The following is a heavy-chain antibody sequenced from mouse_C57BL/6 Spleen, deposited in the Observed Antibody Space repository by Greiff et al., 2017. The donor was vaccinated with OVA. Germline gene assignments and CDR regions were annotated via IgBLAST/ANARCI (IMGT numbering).Heavy chain of an antibody. D-gene: IGHD4-1*01. CDR3: ARGELGRYAMDY. CDR2: IDPSDSYT. J-gene: IGHJ4*01. CDR1: GYTFTSYW. Sequence: VKLQQPGAELVMPGASVKLSCKASGYTFTSYWMHWVKQRPGQGLEWIGEIDPSDSYTNYNQKFKGKSTLTVDKSSSTAYMQLSSLTSEDSAVYYCARGELGRYAMDYWGQGTSVTVSS. V-gene: IGHV1-69*01.